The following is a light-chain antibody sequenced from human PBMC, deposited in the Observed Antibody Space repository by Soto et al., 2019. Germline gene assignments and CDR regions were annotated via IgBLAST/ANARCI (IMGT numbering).Light chain of an antibody. CDR2: GAS. J-gene: IGKJ4*01. CDR3: QQYGSSLGVT. V-gene: IGKV3-20*01. CDR1: QSVSSSY. Sequence: EIVWTQSPGTLSSSPGERATLSCRASQSVSSSYLAWYQQKPGQAPRLLIYGASSRATGIPDRFSGSGSGTDFTLTISRLEPEDFAVYYCQQYGSSLGVTFGGGTKVDIK.